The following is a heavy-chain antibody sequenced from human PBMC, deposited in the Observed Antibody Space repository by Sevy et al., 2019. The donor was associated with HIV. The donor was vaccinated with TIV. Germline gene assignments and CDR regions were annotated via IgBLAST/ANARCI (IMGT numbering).Heavy chain of an antibody. V-gene: IGHV3-30-3*01. CDR2: ISYDINNK. Sequence: EGSLRLSCAASGFTFFAYTMHWVRQAPGKELEWVALISYDINNKYYADSVKGRFTISRDNSKNTLYLQMNSLRPEDTAVYYCARDFASSGNGLDVWGQGTTVTVSS. CDR3: ARDFASSGNGLDV. CDR1: GFTFFAYT. J-gene: IGHJ6*02.